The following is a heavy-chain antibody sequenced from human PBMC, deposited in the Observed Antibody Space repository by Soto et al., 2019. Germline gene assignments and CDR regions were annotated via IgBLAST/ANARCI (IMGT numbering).Heavy chain of an antibody. CDR3: ARDRYSSSSGDYYYYYGVDV. CDR2: IWFDGSNK. V-gene: IGHV3-33*01. D-gene: IGHD6-6*01. CDR1: RFTFSNYG. J-gene: IGHJ6*02. Sequence: GGSLRLSCAASRFTFSNYGMHWVRQAPGKGLQWVAVIWFDGSNKYYVDSVKGRFNVSRDNSKDTLYRQRNSLRPEVTAVYYCARDRYSSSSGDYYYYYGVDVWGQGTTVTVSS.